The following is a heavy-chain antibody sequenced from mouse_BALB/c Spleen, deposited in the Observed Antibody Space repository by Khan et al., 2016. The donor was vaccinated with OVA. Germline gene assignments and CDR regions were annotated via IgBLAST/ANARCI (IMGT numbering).Heavy chain of an antibody. CDR3: ARDYYGTSWYFDV. V-gene: IGHV3-6*02. CDR1: GYSITSGYY. J-gene: IGHJ1*01. Sequence: EVQLQESGPGLVKPSQSPSLTCSVTGYSITSGYYWNWIRQFPGNKLEWMDYIRYDGSNNYNPSLKNRISITRDTSKNQFFLKLNSVTTEDTATYYCARDYYGTSWYFDVWGAGTTVTVSS. D-gene: IGHD1-1*01. CDR2: IRYDGSN.